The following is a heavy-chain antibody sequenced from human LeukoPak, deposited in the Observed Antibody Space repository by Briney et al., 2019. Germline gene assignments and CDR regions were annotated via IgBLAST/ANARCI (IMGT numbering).Heavy chain of an antibody. CDR3: ARALLTTVTTDYYYGMDV. Sequence: GRSLRLSCAASGFTFSSYSMNWVRQAPGKGLEWVSSISSSRTYRYYADSVKGRFTISTDNAENSLFLQMNSLRAEDTAVYYCARALLTTVTTDYYYGMDVWGRGTTVTVSS. CDR2: ISSSRTYR. J-gene: IGHJ6*02. CDR1: GFTFSSYS. V-gene: IGHV3-21*01. D-gene: IGHD4-17*01.